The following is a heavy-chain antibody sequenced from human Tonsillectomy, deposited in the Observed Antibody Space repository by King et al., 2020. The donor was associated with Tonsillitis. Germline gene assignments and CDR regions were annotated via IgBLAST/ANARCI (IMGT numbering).Heavy chain of an antibody. CDR1: GGTFSSFG. CDR3: ALGYCTGGSCYPDWYFDL. V-gene: IGHV1-69*12. CDR2: IIPIFGTP. Sequence: QLVQSGAEVKKPGSSVEVSCKASGGTFSSFGISWVRQAPGQGLEWMGGIIPIFGTPNYAQKFQGRVTVSADESTSTAHMELSSLTSEDTAVYYCALGYCTGGSCYPDWYFDLWGRGTQVTVSS. J-gene: IGHJ2*01. D-gene: IGHD2-15*01.